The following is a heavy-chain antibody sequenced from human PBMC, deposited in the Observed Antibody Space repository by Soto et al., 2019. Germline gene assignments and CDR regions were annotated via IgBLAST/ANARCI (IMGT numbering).Heavy chain of an antibody. J-gene: IGHJ4*02. V-gene: IGHV4-59*02. CDR2: AYYSGST. Sequence: QVQLQESGPGLVKPSETLSLTCTVSGGSVSNSYWGWIRQPPGKGLEWVAYAYYSGSTNYNPSLGSRVTISVDKSKNQFSLKMTSVTGADTAVYYCARGRSHEWELLVQYFDYWGQGTLVTVSS. CDR1: GGSVSNSY. CDR3: ARGRSHEWELLVQYFDY. D-gene: IGHD1-26*01.